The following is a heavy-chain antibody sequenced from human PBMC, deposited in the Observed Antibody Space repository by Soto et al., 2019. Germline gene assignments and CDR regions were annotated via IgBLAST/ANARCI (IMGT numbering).Heavy chain of an antibody. CDR2: ISWNSGSI. CDR1: GFAFADYA. CDR3: AKDGFRSVSVGPYFYYYRDV. J-gene: IGHJ6*03. V-gene: IGHV3-9*01. Sequence: EVQLVESGGGLVQPGRSLRLSCAASGFAFADYAMHWVRQAPGKGPEWVSGISWNSGSIVYADFVKGRFTISRDNRKNSLERKRNSLRAEDTALYYWAKDGFRSVSVGPYFYYYRDVGGNGTTVTV.